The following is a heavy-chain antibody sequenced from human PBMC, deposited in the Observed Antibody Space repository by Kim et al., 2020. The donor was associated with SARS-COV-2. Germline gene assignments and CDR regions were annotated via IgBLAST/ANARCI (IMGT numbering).Heavy chain of an antibody. Sequence: GWSRRLSCAASGLTLRSYAMNWVRQGPGKGLEWVSSITRGGDTYYAASVKGRFTISRDNFKDTLSLQMNSLRAEDTGNYYCVPCVTLADRSGWCTFFDH. J-gene: IGHJ4*01. D-gene: IGHD6-19*01. V-gene: IGHV3-23*01. CDR1: GLTLRSYA. CDR3: VPCVTLADRSGWCTFFDH. CDR2: ITRGGDT.